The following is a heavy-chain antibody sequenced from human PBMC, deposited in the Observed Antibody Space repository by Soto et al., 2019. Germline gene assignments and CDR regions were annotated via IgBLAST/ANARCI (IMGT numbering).Heavy chain of an antibody. CDR3: ARDPVAGLAKTYYYYGMDV. CDR2: ISYDGSNK. D-gene: IGHD6-19*01. V-gene: IGHV3-30-3*01. J-gene: IGHJ6*02. Sequence: QVQLVESGGGVVQPGRSLRLSCAASGFTFSSYAMHWVRQAPGKGLEWVAVISYDGSNKYYADSVKGRFTISRDNSQNTLYLPMNSLRAEDTAVYYCARDPVAGLAKTYYYYGMDVWGQGTTVTVSS. CDR1: GFTFSSYA.